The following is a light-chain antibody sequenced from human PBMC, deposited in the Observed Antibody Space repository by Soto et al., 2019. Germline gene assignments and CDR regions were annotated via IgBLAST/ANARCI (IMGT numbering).Light chain of an antibody. V-gene: IGKV1-5*03. Sequence: DIQMTQSPSTLSAFVGDRVTITCRASQGISSWLAWYQQKPGKAPKLLIYKASSLESGVSSRFSGSGSGTEFTLTISSLQPDDSATYYCQRYDSHSRTFGQGTKVDIK. CDR2: KAS. J-gene: IGKJ1*01. CDR3: QRYDSHSRT. CDR1: QGISSW.